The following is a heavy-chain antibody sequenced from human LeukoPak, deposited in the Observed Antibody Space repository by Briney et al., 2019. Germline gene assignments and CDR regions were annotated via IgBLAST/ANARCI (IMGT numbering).Heavy chain of an antibody. J-gene: IGHJ4*02. V-gene: IGHV3-33*01. CDR3: ARSDSSGYYPPPPDY. Sequence: GGSLRLSCAASGFTFSSYGMHWVRQAPGKGLEWVAVIWYDGSNKYYADSVKGRFTISRDNSKNTPYLQMNSLRAEDTAVYYCARSDSSGYYPPPPDYWGQGTLVTVSS. CDR2: IWYDGSNK. CDR1: GFTFSSYG. D-gene: IGHD3-22*01.